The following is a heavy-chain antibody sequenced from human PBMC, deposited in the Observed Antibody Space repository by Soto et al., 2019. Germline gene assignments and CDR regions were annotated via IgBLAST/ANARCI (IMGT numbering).Heavy chain of an antibody. D-gene: IGHD1-26*01. V-gene: IGHV4-39*01. CDR3: ARHVYSAHVGSPA. Sequence: QLQLQESGPGLVEPSETLSLTCAVSGGSISSSTYYWAWIRQPPGKGLEWIGSIYYSGSTSYNPSLESRVTISVDTSNNQFALNLRSVPAAATAVYVCARHVYSAHVGSPAWGQGTLVTVSS. CDR1: GGSISSSTYY. CDR2: IYYSGST. J-gene: IGHJ4*02.